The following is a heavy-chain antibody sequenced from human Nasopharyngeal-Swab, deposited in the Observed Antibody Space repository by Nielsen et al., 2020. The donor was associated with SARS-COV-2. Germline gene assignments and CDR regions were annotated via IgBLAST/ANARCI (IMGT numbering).Heavy chain of an antibody. V-gene: IGHV3-30-3*01. Sequence: VRQAPGKGLEWVAIISYDGSKKYYADSVKGRFTISRDNAKNSLYLQMNSLRAEDTAVYYCARDNHCSSTSCYLWFSAYYYYMDVWGKGTTVTVSS. D-gene: IGHD2-2*01. CDR2: ISYDGSKK. J-gene: IGHJ6*03. CDR3: ARDNHCSSTSCYLWFSAYYYYMDV.